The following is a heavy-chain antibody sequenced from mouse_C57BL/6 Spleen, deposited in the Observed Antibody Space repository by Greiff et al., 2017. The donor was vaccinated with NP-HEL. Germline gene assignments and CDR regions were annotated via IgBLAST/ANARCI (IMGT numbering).Heavy chain of an antibody. CDR2: IYPGDGDT. J-gene: IGHJ2*01. Sequence: VQLQQSGAELVKPGASVKISCKASGYAFSSYWMNWVKQRPGKGLEWIGQIYPGDGDTNYNGKFKGKATLTADKSSSTAYMQLSSLTSEDSAVYFCARNYYYGSSYMLDYWGQGTTLTVSS. V-gene: IGHV1-80*01. CDR1: GYAFSSYW. D-gene: IGHD1-1*01. CDR3: ARNYYYGSSYMLDY.